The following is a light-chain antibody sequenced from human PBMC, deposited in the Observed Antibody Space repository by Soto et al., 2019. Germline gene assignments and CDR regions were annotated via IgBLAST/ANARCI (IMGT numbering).Light chain of an antibody. CDR2: DAS. V-gene: IGKV3-11*01. J-gene: IGKJ1*01. Sequence: EVVLTQSPATLSLSPGERATLSCRASQSVSRYLAWYQQKLGQPPRLLIYDASNRATGIPARFSGSGSGTDFTLTISSLEPEDFALYYCQQRSNWPRTFGQGTKVEIK. CDR3: QQRSNWPRT. CDR1: QSVSRY.